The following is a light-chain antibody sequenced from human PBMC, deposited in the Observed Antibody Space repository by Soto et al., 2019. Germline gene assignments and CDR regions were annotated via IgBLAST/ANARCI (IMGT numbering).Light chain of an antibody. Sequence: DIQMTQSPSTLSGSVGDRVTITFRASQTISSWLAWYQQKPGRAPKLLIYKASTLKGGVPSRFSGSGSGTEFTLTISSLQPDDFATYYCQHYNSYSEAFGQGTKVDI. CDR1: QTISSW. CDR3: QHYNSYSEA. CDR2: KAS. J-gene: IGKJ1*01. V-gene: IGKV1-5*03.